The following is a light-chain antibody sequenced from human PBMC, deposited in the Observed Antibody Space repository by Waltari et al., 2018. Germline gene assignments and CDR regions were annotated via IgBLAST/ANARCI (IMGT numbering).Light chain of an antibody. J-gene: IGKJ2*01. CDR2: KAS. CDR3: QEYDTDYYT. CDR1: QSVSGW. V-gene: IGKV1-5*03. Sequence: QMTQSPSTLSASVGDRVTITCRASQSVSGWLAWYQQKPGKAPQLLIYKASNLESGVPSRFSGSGYGTAFTLTISNLQPDDSTTYYCQEYDTDYYTFGQGTKLEI.